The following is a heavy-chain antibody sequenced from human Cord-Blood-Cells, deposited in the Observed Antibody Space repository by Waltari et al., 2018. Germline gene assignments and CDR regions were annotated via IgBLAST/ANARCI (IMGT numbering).Heavy chain of an antibody. CDR2: VHPGDSDY. J-gene: IGHJ3*02. Sequence: EVQLVQSGAEVKKPGESLKISCKGSGYSFTSYWIGWVRQMPGKGLEWIGIVHPGDSDYWYSPSFEGEVTSSADKAISTAYLQWSRLKAADSAMYYCARRYCSSTSCYTFACDSWGQVTMVTVSS. D-gene: IGHD2-2*02. CDR1: GYSFTSYW. V-gene: IGHV5-51*01. CDR3: ARRYCSSTSCYTFACDS.